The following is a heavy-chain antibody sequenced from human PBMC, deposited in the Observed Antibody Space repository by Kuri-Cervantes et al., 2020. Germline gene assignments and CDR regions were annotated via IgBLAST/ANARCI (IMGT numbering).Heavy chain of an antibody. CDR2: ITPIFGTA. CDR3: ARGGEGQHLGIGVY. Sequence: GGSLRLSCKASGGTFSSYAISWVRQAPGQGLEWMGGITPIFGTANYAQKFQGRVTMTRDTSISTAYMELSRLRYDDTAVYHCARGGEGQHLGIGVYWGQGTLVTVSS. D-gene: IGHD1-26*01. J-gene: IGHJ4*02. CDR1: GGTFSSYA. V-gene: IGHV1-69*05.